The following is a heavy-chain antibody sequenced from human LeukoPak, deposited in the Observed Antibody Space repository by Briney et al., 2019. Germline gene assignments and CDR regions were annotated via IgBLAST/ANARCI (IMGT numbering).Heavy chain of an antibody. V-gene: IGHV4-59*01. CDR2: IYYSGST. J-gene: IGHJ4*02. CDR3: ARDSGDGYNLH. Sequence: SETLSLTCTVSGGSISSYYWSWIRQPPGKGLEWIGYIYYSGSTNYNPSLKSRVTISVDTSKNQFSLKLSSVTAADMAVYYCARDSGDGYNLHWGQGTLVTVSS. CDR1: GGSISSYY. D-gene: IGHD5-24*01.